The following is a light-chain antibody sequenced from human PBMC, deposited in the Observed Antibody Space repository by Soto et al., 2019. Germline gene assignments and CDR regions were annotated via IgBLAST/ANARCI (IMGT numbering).Light chain of an antibody. CDR1: SSDVGRYNY. CDR2: EVS. V-gene: IGLV2-14*01. Sequence: QLVLTQPASVSGSPGQSITISCTGTSSDVGRYNYVSWYQQHPGKAPKLMIYEVSSRPSGVSNRFSASKSGNTASLTISGLQAEDEADYYCTSYTSSTTWVFGGGTKLTVL. CDR3: TSYTSSTTWV. J-gene: IGLJ3*02.